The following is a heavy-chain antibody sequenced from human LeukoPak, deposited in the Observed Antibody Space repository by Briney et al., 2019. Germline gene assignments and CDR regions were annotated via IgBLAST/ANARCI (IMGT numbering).Heavy chain of an antibody. V-gene: IGHV3-69-1*01. Sequence: GGSLRLSCAASGFTFSDYYMNWVRQAPGKGLEWVSSISSSSTIYYADSVKGRFTISRDNAKNSLYLQMNSLRAEDTAVYYCARTDYYGSGSPIVDFDPWGQGTLVTVFS. D-gene: IGHD3-10*01. CDR2: ISSSSTI. CDR1: GFTFSDYY. J-gene: IGHJ5*02. CDR3: ARTDYYGSGSPIVDFDP.